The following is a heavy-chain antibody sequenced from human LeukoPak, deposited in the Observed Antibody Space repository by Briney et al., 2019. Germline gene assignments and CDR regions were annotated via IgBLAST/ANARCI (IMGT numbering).Heavy chain of an antibody. CDR1: GGSFSGYY. J-gene: IGHJ4*02. V-gene: IGHV4-34*01. Sequence: SETLSLTCAVYGGSFSGYYWSWIRQPPGKGLEWIGEINHSGSTSYNPSLKSRVTISVDTSKNQFSLKLSSVTAADTAVYYCARGRRSSGYYMYYFDYWGQGTLVTVSS. CDR3: ARGRRSSGYYMYYFDY. D-gene: IGHD3-22*01. CDR2: INHSGST.